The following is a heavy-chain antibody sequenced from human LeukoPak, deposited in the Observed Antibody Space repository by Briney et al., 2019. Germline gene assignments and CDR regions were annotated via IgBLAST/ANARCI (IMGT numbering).Heavy chain of an antibody. D-gene: IGHD2-15*01. V-gene: IGHV1-8*03. J-gene: IGHJ3*02. CDR2: MNPNSGNT. Sequence: ASVKVSCKASGYTFTSYDINWVRQATGQGLEWMGWMNPNSGNTGYAQKFQGRVTITRNTSISTAYMELSSLRSEDTAVYYCARVSGWPHDAFDIWGQGTMVIVSS. CDR3: ARVSGWPHDAFDI. CDR1: GYTFTSYD.